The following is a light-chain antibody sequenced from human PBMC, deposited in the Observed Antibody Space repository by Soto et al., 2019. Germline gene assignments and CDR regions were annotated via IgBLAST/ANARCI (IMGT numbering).Light chain of an antibody. CDR3: HQYNDWPSIT. V-gene: IGKV3-15*01. Sequence: EIVLTQSPGTLSLSSGERATLSCRASQSVSNNYLAWYQQKPGQAPRLLIYGASTRATGIPARFSGSGSGTEFTLTISSLQSEDFAVYYCHQYNDWPSITFGQGTRLEIK. CDR2: GAS. CDR1: QSVSNN. J-gene: IGKJ5*01.